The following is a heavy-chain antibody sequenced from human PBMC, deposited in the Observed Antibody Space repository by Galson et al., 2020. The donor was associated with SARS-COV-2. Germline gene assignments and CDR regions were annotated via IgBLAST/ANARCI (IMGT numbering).Heavy chain of an antibody. CDR1: GGSISSGGYY. J-gene: IGHJ6*03. CDR3: ARNGWSPLSYYYYYYMDV. D-gene: IGHD1-26*01. Sequence: SETLSLTCTVSGGSISSGGYYWSWIRQHPGKGLEWIGYIYYSGSTYYNPSLKSRVTISVDTSKNQFSLKLSSVTAADTAVYYCARNGWSPLSYYYYYYMDVWGKGTTVTVSS. CDR2: IYYSGST. V-gene: IGHV4-31*03.